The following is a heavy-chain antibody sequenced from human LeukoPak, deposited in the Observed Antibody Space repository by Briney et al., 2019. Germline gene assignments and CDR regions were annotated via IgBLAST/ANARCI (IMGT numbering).Heavy chain of an antibody. CDR1: GGSISNKY. CDR3: ARVVPTVTTFGP. D-gene: IGHD4-17*01. V-gene: IGHV4-59*01. J-gene: IGHJ5*02. Sequence: SETLSLTCTVSGGSISNKYWSWIRQPPGKGLEWIGYIYYSGSTNYNPSLKSRVTILVDTSKNQFSLKLSSVTAADTAVYYCARVVPTVTTFGPWGQGTLVTVSS. CDR2: IYYSGST.